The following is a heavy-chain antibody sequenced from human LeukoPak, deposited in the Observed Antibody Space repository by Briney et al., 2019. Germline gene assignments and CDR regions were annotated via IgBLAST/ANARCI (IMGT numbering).Heavy chain of an antibody. CDR3: ARSPAAATVYYFDY. V-gene: IGHV4-59*01. CDR2: IYYSGST. D-gene: IGHD2-15*01. CDR1: GGSISSYY. J-gene: IGHJ4*02. Sequence: MPSETLSLTCTVSGGSISSYYWSWIRQPPGKGLEWVGYIYYSGSTNYNPSLKSRVTISVDTSKNQFSLKLSSVTAADTAVYYCARSPAAATVYYFDYWGQGTLVTVSS.